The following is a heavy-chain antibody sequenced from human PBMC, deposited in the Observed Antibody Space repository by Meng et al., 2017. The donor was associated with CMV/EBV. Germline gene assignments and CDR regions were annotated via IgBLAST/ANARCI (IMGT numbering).Heavy chain of an antibody. V-gene: IGHV4-39*01. CDR2: IYYSGST. J-gene: IGHJ4*02. CDR1: GGFISSSSYY. CDR3: ARAWEFFDY. Sequence: SETLSLTCTVSGGFISSSSYYWGWIRQPPGKGLEWIGSIYYSGSTYYNPSLKSRVTISVDTSKNQFSLKLSSVTAADTAVYYCARAWEFFDYWGQGTLVTVSS. D-gene: IGHD3-10*01.